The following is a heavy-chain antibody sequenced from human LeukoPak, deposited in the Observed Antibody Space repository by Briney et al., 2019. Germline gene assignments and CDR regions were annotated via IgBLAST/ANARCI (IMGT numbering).Heavy chain of an antibody. CDR2: IYSGGST. D-gene: IGHD3-16*02. Sequence: ETLSLTCTVSGGSISSYYWSWIRQPPGKGLEWVSLIYSGGSTYYADSVKGRFTISRDNSKNALYLEMNSLRAEDTAVYYCAKGGYDYAWGSYPLWGQGTLVTVSS. V-gene: IGHV3-53*01. CDR3: AKGGYDYAWGSYPL. J-gene: IGHJ4*02. CDR1: GGSISSYY.